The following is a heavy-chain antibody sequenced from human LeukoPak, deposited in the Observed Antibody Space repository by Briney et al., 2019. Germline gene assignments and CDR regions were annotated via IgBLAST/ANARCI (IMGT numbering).Heavy chain of an antibody. CDR2: IFHSGST. D-gene: IGHD5-12*01. CDR3: ARHLNYDVFEAYYFYALDV. CDR1: GGSITNYY. V-gene: IGHV4-59*08. Sequence: PSETLSLTCSVSGGSITNYYWSWIRQPPGKGLEWIGYIFHSGSTNYNPSLKSRLTMSVDTSNHQFSLKLSSVTAADTAVYFCARHLNYDVFEAYYFYALDVWGQGTTVTVSS. J-gene: IGHJ6*02.